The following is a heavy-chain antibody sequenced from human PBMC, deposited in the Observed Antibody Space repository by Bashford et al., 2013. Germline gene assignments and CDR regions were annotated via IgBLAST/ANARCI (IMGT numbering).Heavy chain of an antibody. CDR2: XNPNSGGT. V-gene: IGHV1-2*02. Sequence: VASVKVSCEASGYTLSGYMHWVRQAPGQGLEWMGWXNPNSGGTNYAQKFQGRVTFTADKSTSTAYMELSSLRSEDTAVYYCAIRVAAYSSSSAVNYYGMDVWGQGTTVTVSS. D-gene: IGHD6-6*01. CDR1: GYTLSGY. CDR3: AIRVAAYSSSSAVNYYGMDV. J-gene: IGHJ6*02.